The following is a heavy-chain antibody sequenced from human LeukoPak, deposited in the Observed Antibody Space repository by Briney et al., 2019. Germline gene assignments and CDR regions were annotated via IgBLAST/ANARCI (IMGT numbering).Heavy chain of an antibody. CDR2: INTSGSS. V-gene: IGHV4-4*07. CDR3: ARGTGYSAYDRVHYMDV. D-gene: IGHD5-12*01. CDR1: GNSISSYY. Sequence: SETLSLTCTVSGNSISSYYWSWIRQPAGKGLEWIGRINTSGSSNYNPSLKSRVIMSVDTSKNQFSLKLSSVTAADTAVYYCARGTGYSAYDRVHYMDVWGKGTTVTISS. J-gene: IGHJ6*03.